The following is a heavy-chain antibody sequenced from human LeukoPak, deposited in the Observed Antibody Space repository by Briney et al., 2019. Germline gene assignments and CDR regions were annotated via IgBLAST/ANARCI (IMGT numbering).Heavy chain of an antibody. V-gene: IGHV3-30*03. CDR3: ARDVDYPSAYFDY. J-gene: IGHJ4*02. CDR1: GFTFSSYG. Sequence: GGSLRLSCAASGFTFSSYGMHWVRQAPGKGLEWVAVISYDGSNKYYADSVKGRFTISRDNSKNTLYLQMNSLRAEDTAVYYCARDVDYPSAYFDYWGQGTLVTVSS. CDR2: ISYDGSNK. D-gene: IGHD4-11*01.